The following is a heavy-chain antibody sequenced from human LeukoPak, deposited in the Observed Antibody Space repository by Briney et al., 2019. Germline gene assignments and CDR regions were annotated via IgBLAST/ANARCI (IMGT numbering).Heavy chain of an antibody. CDR3: ARQPTYYYYYMDV. Sequence: RSSEALSLTCTVSGGSISSSIYYWGWIRQPQGKGLEWIGSVYYSGSTYYNPSHKSRVTISVDTSKNQFSLKLSSVTAADTAVFYCARQPTYYYYYMDVWGKGTTVTVSS. J-gene: IGHJ6*03. CDR1: GGSISSSIYY. V-gene: IGHV4-39*01. CDR2: VYYSGST.